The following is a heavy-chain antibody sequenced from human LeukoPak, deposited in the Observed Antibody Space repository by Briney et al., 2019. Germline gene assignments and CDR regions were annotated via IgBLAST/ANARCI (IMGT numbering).Heavy chain of an antibody. CDR3: ARGDFNDYGDYVDAFEI. Sequence: GGSLRLSCAASGFTFSSYWMSWVRQAPGKGLEGVANIKPDGSEKYCVDSVKSRFTISRDNAKKSLYLQMNSLRAEDTAVYYCARGDFNDYGDYVDAFEIWGQGTMVTVSA. J-gene: IGHJ3*02. CDR2: IKPDGSEK. D-gene: IGHD4-17*01. CDR1: GFTFSSYW. V-gene: IGHV3-7*01.